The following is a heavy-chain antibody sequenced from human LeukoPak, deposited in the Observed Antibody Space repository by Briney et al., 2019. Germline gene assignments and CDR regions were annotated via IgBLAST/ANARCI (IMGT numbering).Heavy chain of an antibody. CDR2: ISSSSHI. J-gene: IGHJ4*02. Sequence: GGSPRLSCAASGFTFSSYSMNWVRQAPGKGLEWVSSISSSSHIYYADSVKGRFTISRDNAKNSLYLQMNSLRAEDTAVYYCARERGYSYGYGDYWGQGTLVTVSS. D-gene: IGHD5-18*01. V-gene: IGHV3-21*01. CDR3: ARERGYSYGYGDY. CDR1: GFTFSSYS.